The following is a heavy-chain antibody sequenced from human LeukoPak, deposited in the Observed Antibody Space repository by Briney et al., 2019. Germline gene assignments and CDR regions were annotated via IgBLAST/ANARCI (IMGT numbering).Heavy chain of an antibody. CDR1: GGSISSTSHY. CDR2: MYYSGGT. J-gene: IGHJ4*02. D-gene: IGHD2-2*01. Sequence: SETLSLTCTVSGGSISSTSHYWGWIRQPPGKGLEWIGSMYYSGGTYYNPSLKSRVTISTDTSKNQFSLKLNSVTAADMAVYYCARLVRYCTSNSCYPFDYWGQGTLVTVSS. V-gene: IGHV4-39*01. CDR3: ARLVRYCTSNSCYPFDY.